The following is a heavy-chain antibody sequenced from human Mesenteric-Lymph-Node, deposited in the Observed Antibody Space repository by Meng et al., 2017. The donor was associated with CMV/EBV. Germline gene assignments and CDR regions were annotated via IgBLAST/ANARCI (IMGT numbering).Heavy chain of an antibody. J-gene: IGHJ4*02. CDR3: ARLYGSGWYYFDY. V-gene: IGHV5-51*01. Sequence: KGSGYSCTSYWIGWVRKMPGKGLEWMGIIYPSDSDTGYSPSFQGQVTISADKSISTAYLQWSSLKASDTAMYYCARLYGSGWYYFDYWGQGTLVTVSS. CDR2: IYPSDSDT. CDR1: GYSCTSYW. D-gene: IGHD6-19*01.